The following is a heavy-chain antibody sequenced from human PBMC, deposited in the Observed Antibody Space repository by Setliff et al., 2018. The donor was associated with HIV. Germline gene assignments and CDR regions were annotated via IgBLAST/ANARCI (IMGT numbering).Heavy chain of an antibody. CDR3: ARYYYYDSSGQPWYFDL. CDR1: GGSFSGYR. D-gene: IGHD3-22*01. J-gene: IGHJ2*01. V-gene: IGHV4-34*09. CDR2: IFYSGST. Sequence: PSETLSLTCAVYGGSFSGYRWTWIRQPPGKGLEWIGYIFYSGSTYYNPSLKSRVTISVDTSKNQFSLKLSSVTAADTAVYYCARYYYYDSSGQPWYFDLWGRGTLVTVSS.